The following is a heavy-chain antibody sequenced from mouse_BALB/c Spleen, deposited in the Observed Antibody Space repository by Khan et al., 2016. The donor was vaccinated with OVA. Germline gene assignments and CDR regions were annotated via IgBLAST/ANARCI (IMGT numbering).Heavy chain of an antibody. J-gene: IGHJ2*01. CDR3: ARECNYGFAY. V-gene: IGHV1S135*01. CDR1: GFSFTGYN. Sequence: VQLKQSGPELVKPGASVKISCTASGFSFTGYNMTWVQQSPGETLEWIGNIDPYDGGTSNNQKLKGQATFTVDKSSSNPYMQMTSLTSEAPAVYYGARECNYGFAYWGQGTTLTVAA. D-gene: IGHD2-1*01. CDR2: IDPYDGGT.